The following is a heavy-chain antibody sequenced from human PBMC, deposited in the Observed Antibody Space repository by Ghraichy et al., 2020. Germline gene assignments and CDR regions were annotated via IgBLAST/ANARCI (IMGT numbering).Heavy chain of an antibody. CDR1: GFSLSTSGMC. D-gene: IGHD1-26*01. CDR2: IDWDDDK. CDR3: ARMRAGALDYFDY. J-gene: IGHJ4*02. Sequence: QTLSLTCTFSGFSLSTSGMCVSWIRQPPGKALEWLARIDWDDDKFYSTSLKTRLTISKDTSKNQVVLTMTNMDPLDTATYFCARMRAGALDYFDYWGQGTLVTVSS. V-gene: IGHV2-70*16.